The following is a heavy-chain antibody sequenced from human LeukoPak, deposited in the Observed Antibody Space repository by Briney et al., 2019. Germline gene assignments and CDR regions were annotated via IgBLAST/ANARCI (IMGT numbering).Heavy chain of an antibody. J-gene: IGHJ6*02. Sequence: SETLSLTCTASGGSISSYYWSWIRQPPGKGLEWIGYIYYSGSTNYNPSLKSRVTISVDTSKNQFSLKLSSVTAADTAVYYCARSRRSLTHYYYYGMDVWGQGTTVTVSS. D-gene: IGHD4/OR15-4a*01. V-gene: IGHV4-59*01. CDR2: IYYSGST. CDR3: ARSRRSLTHYYYYGMDV. CDR1: GGSISSYY.